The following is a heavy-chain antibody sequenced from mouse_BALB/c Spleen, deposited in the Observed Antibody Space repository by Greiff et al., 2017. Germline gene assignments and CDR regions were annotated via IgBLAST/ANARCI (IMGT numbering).Heavy chain of an antibody. V-gene: IGHV1-62-2*01. CDR3: ARNDYDNPFAY. Sequence: QVQLQQSGAGLVKPGASVKLSCKASGYTFTEYIIHWVKQRSGQGLEWIGWFYPGSGSIKYNEKFKDKATLTVDKSSSTAYMQLSSLTSEDSAVYYCARNDYDNPFAYWGQGTLVTVSA. D-gene: IGHD2-12*01. J-gene: IGHJ3*01. CDR2: FYPGSGSI. CDR1: GYTFTEYI.